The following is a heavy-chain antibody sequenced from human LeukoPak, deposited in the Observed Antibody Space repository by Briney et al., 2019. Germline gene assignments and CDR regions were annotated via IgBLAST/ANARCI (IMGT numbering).Heavy chain of an antibody. Sequence: GGSLRISCAASGFTFSSYAMRWVRQVPGKGLEWVAVISYDGSNKYYADSVKGRFTISRDNSKNTLYLQMNSLRAEDTAVYYCAREDWNDYIDYWGQGTLVTVSS. CDR3: AREDWNDYIDY. CDR2: ISYDGSNK. D-gene: IGHD1-1*01. J-gene: IGHJ4*02. CDR1: GFTFSSYA. V-gene: IGHV3-30-3*01.